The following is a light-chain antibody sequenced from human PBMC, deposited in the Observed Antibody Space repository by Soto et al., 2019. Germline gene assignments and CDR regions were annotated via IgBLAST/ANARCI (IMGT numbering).Light chain of an antibody. J-gene: IGKJ2*02. CDR1: QSVSSSY. CDR2: GAS. V-gene: IGKV3-20*01. Sequence: EIVLTQSPGTLSLSPGERATLSCRASQSVSSSYLAWYQQKPGQAPRLLIYGASSRATGIPDRFSGSGSGTDFTLTISRLEPEDSAVYYCQQYGSSPLCTFGQGTKLEIK. CDR3: QQYGSSPLCT.